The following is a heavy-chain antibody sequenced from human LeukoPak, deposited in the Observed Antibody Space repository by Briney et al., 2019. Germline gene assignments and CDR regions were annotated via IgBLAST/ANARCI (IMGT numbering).Heavy chain of an antibody. D-gene: IGHD3-3*01. CDR3: ARGGVGYDFWSGYSYFDY. J-gene: IGHJ4*02. V-gene: IGHV1-46*01. Sequence: ASVKVSCKASGYTFTGYYMHWVRQAPGQGLEWTGIINPSGGSTSYAQKFQGRVTMTRDTSTSTVYMELSSLRSEDTAVYYCARGGVGYDFWSGYSYFDYWGQGTLVTVSS. CDR2: INPSGGST. CDR1: GYTFTGYY.